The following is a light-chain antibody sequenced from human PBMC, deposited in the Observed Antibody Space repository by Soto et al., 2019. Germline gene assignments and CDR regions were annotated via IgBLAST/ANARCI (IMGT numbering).Light chain of an antibody. V-gene: IGKV3-11*01. CDR3: LQRRDWPRT. CDR2: DVS. CDR1: QSVSTY. J-gene: IGKJ1*01. Sequence: EIVLTQSPPTLSLSPGERATLTCRASQSVSTYLVWYQQKPGQAPRLLIHDVSSRATGIPARFSGSGSGTDFTLTISSLEPEDFAVYYCLQRRDWPRTFGQGTKVEIK.